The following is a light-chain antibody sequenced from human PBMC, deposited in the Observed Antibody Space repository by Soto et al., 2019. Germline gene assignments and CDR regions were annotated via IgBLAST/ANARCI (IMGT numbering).Light chain of an antibody. CDR1: QTISSW. CDR3: QHYNSYSEA. Sequence: DNQMTQSPSTLSGSVGDRDTITCRASQTISSWLAWYQQKPGKAPKLLIYKASTLKSGVPSRFSGSGSGTEFTLTISSLQPDDFATYYCQHYNSYSEAFGQGTKVDIK. CDR2: KAS. J-gene: IGKJ1*01. V-gene: IGKV1-5*03.